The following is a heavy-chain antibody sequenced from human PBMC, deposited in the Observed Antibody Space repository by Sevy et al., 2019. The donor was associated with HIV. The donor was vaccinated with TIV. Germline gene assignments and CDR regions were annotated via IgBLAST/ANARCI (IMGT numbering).Heavy chain of an antibody. J-gene: IGHJ4*02. Sequence: GGSLRLSCAASGFTFSSYDMHWVRQATGKGLEWVSAIGTAGDTYYPGSVKGRFTISSENAKNSLYLQMNSLRAGDTAVDYCARAYCSSTSCYAYFDYWGQGTLVTVSS. CDR1: GFTFSSYD. CDR2: IGTAGDT. V-gene: IGHV3-13*01. D-gene: IGHD2-2*01. CDR3: ARAYCSSTSCYAYFDY.